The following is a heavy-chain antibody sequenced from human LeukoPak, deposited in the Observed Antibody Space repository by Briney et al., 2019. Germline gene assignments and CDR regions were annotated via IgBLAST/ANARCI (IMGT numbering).Heavy chain of an antibody. D-gene: IGHD3-3*01. CDR3: ARGPNYSLWSGSWTYYYMGV. J-gene: IGHJ6*03. V-gene: IGHV1-8*01. CDR1: EHTFSRHD. CDR2: MKPKIGGA. Sequence: GASGKPSCKPFEHTFSRHDFNWGGQATRHRLEGWGWMKPKIGGAGYAQKFQGRETMTRDTCIGTAYMELSSLTSEDTAIYYCARGPNYSLWSGSWTYYYMGVWGEGTTVTVSS.